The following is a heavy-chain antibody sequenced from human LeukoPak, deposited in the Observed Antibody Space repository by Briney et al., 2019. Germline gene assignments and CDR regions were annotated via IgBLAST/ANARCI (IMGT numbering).Heavy chain of an antibody. Sequence: SVKVSCKASGGTFSSYAISWVRQAPGQGLEWMGRIIPILGIANYAQKFQGRVTITADKSTSTAYMELSSLRSADTAVYYCARGGGGGPFPWGQGTLVTVSS. D-gene: IGHD3-16*01. V-gene: IGHV1-69*04. J-gene: IGHJ5*02. CDR1: GGTFSSYA. CDR2: IIPILGIA. CDR3: ARGGGGGPFP.